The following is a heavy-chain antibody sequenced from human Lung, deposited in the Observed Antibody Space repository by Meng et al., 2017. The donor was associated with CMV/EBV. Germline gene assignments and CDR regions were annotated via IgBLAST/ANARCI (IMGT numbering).Heavy chain of an antibody. CDR2: IGTAGDT. CDR3: ARSATVTTLGSRYGMDV. Sequence: GESXKISCAASGFTFSSYDMHWVRQATGKGLEWVSAIGTAGDTYYPGSVKGRFTISRENAKNSLYLQMNSLRAGDTAVYYCARSATVTTLGSRYGMDVWVQGTXVTVSS. J-gene: IGHJ6*02. CDR1: GFTFSSYD. V-gene: IGHV3-13*01. D-gene: IGHD4-11*01.